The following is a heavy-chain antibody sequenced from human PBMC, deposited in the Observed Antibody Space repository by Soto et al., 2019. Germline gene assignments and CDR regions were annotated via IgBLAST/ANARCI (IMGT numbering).Heavy chain of an antibody. Sequence: QITLKESGPTLVKPTQTLTLTCTFSGFSLSTSGVGVGWIRQPPGKALEWLALIYWDDDKRYSPSLKSRLTITKDTSKNQVVLTMTNMDPVDTATYYCAHRLVAGGYYDSSGYLRGESFDIWGQGTMVTVSS. D-gene: IGHD3-22*01. CDR3: AHRLVAGGYYDSSGYLRGESFDI. CDR1: GFSLSTSGVG. J-gene: IGHJ3*02. V-gene: IGHV2-5*02. CDR2: IYWDDDK.